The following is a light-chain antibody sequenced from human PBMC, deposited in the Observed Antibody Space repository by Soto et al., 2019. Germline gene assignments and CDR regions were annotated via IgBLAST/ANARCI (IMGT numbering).Light chain of an antibody. Sequence: DIVMTQSPDSLAVSLGDRATINCKSSQSLLYDSNNQNYLAWYQQKPGQSPKLLIYWSSTRESGVPDRFSGSGSVKDFTLTIRSLQADDLSVYYCEQYYGSPWTVGQGTKVEIK. CDR3: EQYYGSPWT. CDR1: QSLLYDSNNQNY. J-gene: IGKJ1*01. CDR2: WSS. V-gene: IGKV4-1*01.